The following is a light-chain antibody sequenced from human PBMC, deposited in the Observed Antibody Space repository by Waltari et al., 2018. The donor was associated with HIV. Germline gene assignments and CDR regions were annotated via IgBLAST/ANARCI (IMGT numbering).Light chain of an antibody. J-gene: IGKJ3*01. CDR2: WAS. CDR1: QTLFYSPDNKNH. Sequence: DIVLTQSPESLTVSLGEGASISCKSSQTLFYSPDNKNHLAWYQQKAGQSPKLPFSWASVRQPGVPDRFSGSGSGTNFTLTIASLQAEDVATYYCQQSYSTPLTFGPGTTVHI. CDR3: QQSYSTPLT. V-gene: IGKV4-1*01.